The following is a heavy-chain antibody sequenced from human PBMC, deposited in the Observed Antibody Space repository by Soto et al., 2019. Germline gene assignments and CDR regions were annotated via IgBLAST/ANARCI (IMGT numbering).Heavy chain of an antibody. Sequence: GGSLRLSCAASGFTFSSYAMYWVRQAPGKGLEWMAFISHDGNNTYYADSVKGRFSISRDNSKNTLYLQMNSLRAEDTAVYYCAREGDSSGWYPYYYYGMDVWGQGTTVTVSS. D-gene: IGHD6-19*01. V-gene: IGHV3-30-3*01. J-gene: IGHJ6*02. CDR3: AREGDSSGWYPYYYYGMDV. CDR1: GFTFSSYA. CDR2: ISHDGNNT.